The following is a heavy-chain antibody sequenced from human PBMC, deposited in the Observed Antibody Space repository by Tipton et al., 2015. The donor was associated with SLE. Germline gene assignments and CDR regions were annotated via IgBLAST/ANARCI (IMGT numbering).Heavy chain of an antibody. CDR1: GGSFSDHY. J-gene: IGHJ6*02. V-gene: IGHV4-34*01. D-gene: IGHD1-26*01. Sequence: TLSLTCAVYGGSFSDHYWRWSWIRQPPGTGLEWIGRIYHSGNTYYNPSLKSRVTISLDTPKNQISLEVTSVTAADTAVYYCVREDGSYYFYGMDVWGQGTTVTVSS. CDR3: VREDGSYYFYGMDV. CDR2: IYHSGNT.